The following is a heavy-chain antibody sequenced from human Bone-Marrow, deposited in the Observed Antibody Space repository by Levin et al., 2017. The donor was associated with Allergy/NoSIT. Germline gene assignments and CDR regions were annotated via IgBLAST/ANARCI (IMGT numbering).Heavy chain of an antibody. J-gene: IGHJ4*02. CDR1: GYTFTDYF. D-gene: IGHD6-13*01. CDR2: IKPNGGAT. Sequence: ASVKVSCKASGYTFTDYFIHWVRQAPGHGLEWMGWIKPNGGATKFAQNFQGRVTMTRDTSISTAYMELSRLRSDDTAVYYCARGATNSWYSAFDSWGQGTLVSVSS. V-gene: IGHV1-2*02. CDR3: ARGATNSWYSAFDS.